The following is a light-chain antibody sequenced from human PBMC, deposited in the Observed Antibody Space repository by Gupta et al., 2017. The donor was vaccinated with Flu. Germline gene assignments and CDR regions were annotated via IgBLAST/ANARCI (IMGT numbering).Light chain of an antibody. Sequence: RVTSSCSGGSANIGSKDVYWYHHLPVTAPKLLIYKNDQRPSGFPDRFSGSKSGTSASLAISGLRSEEEADYHCSTWYDSLSWLLFGGGTKLTVL. CDR3: STWYDSLSWLL. CDR2: KND. CDR1: SANIGSKD. J-gene: IGLJ2*01. V-gene: IGLV1-47*01.